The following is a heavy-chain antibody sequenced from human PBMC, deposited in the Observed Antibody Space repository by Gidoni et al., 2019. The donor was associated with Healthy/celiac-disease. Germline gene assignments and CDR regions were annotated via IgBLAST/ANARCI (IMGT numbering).Heavy chain of an antibody. D-gene: IGHD3-22*01. V-gene: IGHV4-30-2*04. J-gene: IGHJ4*02. Sequence: STYYNPSLKSRVTISVDTSKNQFSLKLSSVTAADTAVYYCAREDYYDSSGYYYYYFDYWGQGTLVTVSS. CDR2: ST. CDR3: AREDYYDSSGYYYYYFDY.